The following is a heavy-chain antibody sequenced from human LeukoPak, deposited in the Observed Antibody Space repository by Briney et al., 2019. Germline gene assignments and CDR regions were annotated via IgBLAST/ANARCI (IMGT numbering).Heavy chain of an antibody. J-gene: IGHJ3*02. CDR2: IGTAGDT. CDR3: ARGRGWGTFDI. CDR1: GFTFSSYD. D-gene: IGHD3-10*01. V-gene: IGHV3-13*04. Sequence: HPGPSLRPSCAASGFTFSSYDMHWVRQGTGKGLEWVSAIGTAGDTYYPGSVKSRFTTSRENAKNSLYLQMHSLRVGDTAVYYCARGRGWGTFDIWGQGTMVTVSS.